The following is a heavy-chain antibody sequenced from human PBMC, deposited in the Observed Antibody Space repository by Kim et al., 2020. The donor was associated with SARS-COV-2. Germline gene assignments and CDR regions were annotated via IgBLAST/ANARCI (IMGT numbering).Heavy chain of an antibody. D-gene: IGHD6-13*01. CDR3: ARDCWGYSSSWYPVDY. CDR1: GFTFSSYG. J-gene: IGHJ4*01. CDR2: ISYDGSNK. Sequence: GGSLRLSCAASGFTFSSYGMHWVRQAPGKGLEWVAVISYDGSNKYYADSVKGRFTISRDNSKNTLYLQMNSLRAEDTAVYYCARDCWGYSSSWYPVDYWG. V-gene: IGHV3-33*05.